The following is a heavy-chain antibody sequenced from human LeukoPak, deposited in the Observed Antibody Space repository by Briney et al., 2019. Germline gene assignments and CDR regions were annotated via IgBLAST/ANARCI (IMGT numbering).Heavy chain of an antibody. Sequence: GGSLRLSCAASGFTFSSYSMNWVRQAPGKGLEWVSSISSSSSYIYYADSVKGRFTISRDNAKNSLYLQMNSLRAEDTAVYYCARGLTTSPPMMATMLSWGQGTLVTVSS. V-gene: IGHV3-21*01. J-gene: IGHJ5*02. CDR2: ISSSSSYI. CDR1: GFTFSSYS. D-gene: IGHD5-24*01. CDR3: ARGLTTSPPMMATMLS.